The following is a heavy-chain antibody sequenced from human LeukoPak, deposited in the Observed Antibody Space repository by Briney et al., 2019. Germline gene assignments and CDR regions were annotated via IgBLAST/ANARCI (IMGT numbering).Heavy chain of an antibody. V-gene: IGHV4-39*01. CDR1: GGSISSSSYY. CDR2: IYYSGST. CDR3: ARRYSSSWYAPYYYYYMDV. Sequence: SETLSLTCTVSGGSISSSSYYWGWIRQPPGEGLEWIGSIYYSGSTYYNPSLKSRVTISVDTSKNQFSLKLSSVTAADTAVYYCARRYSSSWYAPYYYYYMDVWGKGTTVTVSS. D-gene: IGHD6-13*01. J-gene: IGHJ6*03.